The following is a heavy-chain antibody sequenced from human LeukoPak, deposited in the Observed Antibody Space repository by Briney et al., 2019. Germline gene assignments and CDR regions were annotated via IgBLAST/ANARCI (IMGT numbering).Heavy chain of an antibody. CDR3: ARKSYGQAFDI. V-gene: IGHV4-59*01. Sequence: PSETLSLTCTVSGGSISSYYWSWIRQPPGKGLEWIGYIYYSGSTNYNPSLKSRATISVDTSKNQFSLKLSSVTAADTAVYYCARKSYGQAFDIWGQGTMVTVSS. CDR1: GGSISSYY. J-gene: IGHJ3*02. D-gene: IGHD5-18*01. CDR2: IYYSGST.